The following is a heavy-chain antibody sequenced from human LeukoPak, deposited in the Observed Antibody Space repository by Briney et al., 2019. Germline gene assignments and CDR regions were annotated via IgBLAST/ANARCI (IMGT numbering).Heavy chain of an antibody. J-gene: IGHJ4*02. V-gene: IGHV3-21*01. CDR3: ARVLVNRVASLDY. CDR2: ISSSSSYI. D-gene: IGHD2-21*01. CDR1: GFTFSSYS. Sequence: GGSLRLSCAASGFTFSSYSMTWVRQAPGKGLEWVSSISSSSSYIYYADSVKGRFTISRDNAKNSLYLQMNSLRAEDTAVYYCARVLVNRVASLDYWGQGTLVTVSS.